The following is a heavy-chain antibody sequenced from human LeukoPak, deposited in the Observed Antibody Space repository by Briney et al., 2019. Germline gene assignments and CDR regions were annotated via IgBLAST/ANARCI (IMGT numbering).Heavy chain of an antibody. CDR2: SSPLSGNR. J-gene: IGHJ4*02. D-gene: IGHD3-3*01. CDR3: ARDTIFGVKKDFDY. V-gene: IGHV1-18*01. CDR1: GYDFRSYG. Sequence: ASVKVSCKASGYDFRSYGISWVRQAPGQGLEWMGWSSPLSGNRDYAQKFQDRFTMTTDTSTKTAHMELRSLRSDDTAAYYCARDTIFGVKKDFDYWGQGTLVTVSS.